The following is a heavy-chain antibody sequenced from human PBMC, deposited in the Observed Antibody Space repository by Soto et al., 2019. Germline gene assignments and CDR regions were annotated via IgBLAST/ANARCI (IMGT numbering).Heavy chain of an antibody. CDR2: ILSKAGNYAT. CDR3: IRGGSPYYYDY. J-gene: IGHJ4*02. V-gene: IGHV3-73*01. CDR1: GFIFSGSA. Sequence: VQLVESGGGLVQPGGSLKLSCAASGFIFSGSAVHWVRQASGKGLEWVGRILSKAGNYATAYPASMKGRFTISRDDSENTAFLQMNSRNTEDTAVYYCIRGGSPYYYDYWGQGTLVAVSS.